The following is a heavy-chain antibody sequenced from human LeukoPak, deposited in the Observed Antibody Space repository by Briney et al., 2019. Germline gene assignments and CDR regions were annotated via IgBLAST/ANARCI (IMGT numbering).Heavy chain of an antibody. V-gene: IGHV4-34*01. CDR1: GGSFSGYY. CDR3: ARGSRPRLVAATKSYWYFDL. D-gene: IGHD2-15*01. J-gene: IGHJ2*01. CDR2: INHSGST. Sequence: PSETLSLTCAVYGGSFSGYYWSWIRQPPGKGLEWIGEINHSGSTNYNPSLKSRVTISVDTSKNQFSLKLSSVTAADTAVYYCARGSRPRLVAATKSYWYFDLWGRGTLATVSS.